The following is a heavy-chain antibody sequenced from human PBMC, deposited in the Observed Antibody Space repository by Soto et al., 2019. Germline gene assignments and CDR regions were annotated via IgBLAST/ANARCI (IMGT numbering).Heavy chain of an antibody. J-gene: IGHJ4*02. V-gene: IGHV1-18*01. D-gene: IGHD3-10*01. Sequence: QVQLVQSGAEVKKPGASVKVSCKASGYTFTSYGISWVRQAPGQGLEGMGWISAYNGNTNYAQKLQGRVTMTTDTSTSTAYMELRSLRSDDTAVYYCARGGDYYGSGSLPPHFDYWGQGTLVTVSS. CDR3: ARGGDYYGSGSLPPHFDY. CDR1: GYTFTSYG. CDR2: ISAYNGNT.